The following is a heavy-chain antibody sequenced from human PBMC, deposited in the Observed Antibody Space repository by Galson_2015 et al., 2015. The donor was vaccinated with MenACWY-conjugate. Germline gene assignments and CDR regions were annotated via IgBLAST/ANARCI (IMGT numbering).Heavy chain of an antibody. CDR1: GFTFSSYA. D-gene: IGHD1-7*01. CDR3: GRDRGGWNSLR. J-gene: IGHJ4*03. Sequence: SLRLSCAASGFTFSSYAMSWVRQTPGKGLEWVSAVSGRGDNTYYADSVKGRFTISRDNSKNTLYLQMNSLRVEDTAVYYCGRDRGGWNSLRWGHGPPVAVSS. V-gene: IGHV3-23*01. CDR2: VSGRGDNT.